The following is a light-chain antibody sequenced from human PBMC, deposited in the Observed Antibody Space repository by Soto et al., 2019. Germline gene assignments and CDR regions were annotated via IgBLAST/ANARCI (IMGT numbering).Light chain of an antibody. CDR2: GAY. J-gene: IGKJ5*01. V-gene: IGKV3-20*01. Sequence: ILLTHSPFTLSLSPGERSTLSCRARQSVSIRYLAWYQQKPGQAPRLLIYGAYSRATGITERISGSGSGTDLTLIISRMEHEDFEVYYCKKYGSSTMIKFGQGKRMEIK. CDR1: QSVSIRY. CDR3: KKYGSSTMIK.